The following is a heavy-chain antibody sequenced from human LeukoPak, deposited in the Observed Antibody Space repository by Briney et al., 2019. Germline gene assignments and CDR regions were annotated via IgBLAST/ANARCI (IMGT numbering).Heavy chain of an antibody. CDR3: ARYPGIAAAGPSYMDV. Sequence: GGSLRLSCAASGFTFSSYGMHWVRQAPGKGLEWVAFIRYDGSNKYYADSVKGRFTISRDNSKNTLYLQMNSLRAEDTAVYYCARYPGIAAAGPSYMDVWGKGTTVTVSS. CDR2: IRYDGSNK. J-gene: IGHJ6*03. D-gene: IGHD6-13*01. V-gene: IGHV3-30*02. CDR1: GFTFSSYG.